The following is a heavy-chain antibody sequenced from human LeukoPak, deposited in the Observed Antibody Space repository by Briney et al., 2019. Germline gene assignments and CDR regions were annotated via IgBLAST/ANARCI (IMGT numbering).Heavy chain of an antibody. V-gene: IGHV1-69*05. J-gene: IGHJ4*02. D-gene: IGHD4-11*01. CDR1: GGTFSSYA. CDR2: IIPIFGTA. CDR3: AKDSGNYALPLDY. Sequence: SVKVSCKASGGTFSSYAISWVRQAPGQGLEWMGGIIPIFGTANYAQKFQGRVTITTDESTSTAYMELSSLRSEDTAVYYCAKDSGNYALPLDYWGQGTLVTVSS.